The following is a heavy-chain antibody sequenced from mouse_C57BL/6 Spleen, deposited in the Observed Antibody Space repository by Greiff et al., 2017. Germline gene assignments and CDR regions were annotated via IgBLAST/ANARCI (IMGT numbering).Heavy chain of an antibody. Sequence: QVQLQQPGAELVRPGTSVKLSCKASGYTFTSYWMHWVKQRPGQGLEWIGVIDPSDSYTNYNQKFKGKATLTVDKSSSTAYMKLSSLTSEDSAVYYCARKLSNYFDYWGQGTTLTVSS. V-gene: IGHV1-59*01. J-gene: IGHJ2*01. D-gene: IGHD5-1*01. CDR1: GYTFTSYW. CDR3: ARKLSNYFDY. CDR2: IDPSDSYT.